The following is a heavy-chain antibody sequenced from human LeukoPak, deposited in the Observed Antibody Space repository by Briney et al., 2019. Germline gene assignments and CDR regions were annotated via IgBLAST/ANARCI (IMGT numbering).Heavy chain of an antibody. D-gene: IGHD6-6*01. J-gene: IGHJ3*02. CDR1: GYGFTTCW. CDR2: IYPGDSDT. Sequence: GESLKISCKGSGYGFTTCWIGWVRQMPGKGLEWMGIIYPGDSDTRYSPSFQGQVTISADKSITTAYLQWSSLKASDTAVYYCARPKDRSSEGAFDIWGQGTMVTVSS. V-gene: IGHV5-51*01. CDR3: ARPKDRSSEGAFDI.